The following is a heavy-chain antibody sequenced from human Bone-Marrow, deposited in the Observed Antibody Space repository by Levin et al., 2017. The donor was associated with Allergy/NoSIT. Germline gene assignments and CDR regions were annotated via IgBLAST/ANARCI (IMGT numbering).Heavy chain of an antibody. V-gene: IGHV3-23*01. Sequence: GESLKISCAASGFTFSSYAMSWVRQAPGKGLEWVSAISGSGGSTYYADSVKGRFTISRDNSKNTLYLQMNSLRAEDTAVYYCATLALTGYYNWFDPWGQGTLVTVSS. CDR2: ISGSGGST. J-gene: IGHJ5*02. CDR1: GFTFSSYA. CDR3: ATLALTGYYNWFDP. D-gene: IGHD3-9*01.